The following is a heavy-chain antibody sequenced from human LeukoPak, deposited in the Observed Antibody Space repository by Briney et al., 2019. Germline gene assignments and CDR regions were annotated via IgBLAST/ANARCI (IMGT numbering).Heavy chain of an antibody. CDR3: ASAYDILTPTIFG. CDR1: GGSFSGYY. D-gene: IGHD3-9*01. Sequence: SETLSLTCAVYGGSFSGYYWSWIRQPPGKGLEWIGEINHSGSTNYNPSLKSRVTISVDTSKNQFSLKLSSVTAADTAVYYCASAYDILTPTIFGWGQGTLVTVSS. J-gene: IGHJ4*02. CDR2: INHSGST. V-gene: IGHV4-34*01.